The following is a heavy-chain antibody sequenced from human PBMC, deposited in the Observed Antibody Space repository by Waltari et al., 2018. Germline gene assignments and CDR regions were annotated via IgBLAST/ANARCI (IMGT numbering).Heavy chain of an antibody. D-gene: IGHD3-16*01. V-gene: IGHV1-2*02. CDR2: INPNRGGT. CDR1: GYTFPGYY. J-gene: IGHJ6*03. Sequence: QVQLVQSGAEVKKPGASVKVSCKASGYTFPGYYMHWVRQAPGQGLEWMGGINPNRGGTNYAKKFQGRVTMTRDTSISTADMELSRLRSDDTAVYYCARVGQGYYYYMDVWGKGTTVTVSS. CDR3: ARVGQGYYYYMDV.